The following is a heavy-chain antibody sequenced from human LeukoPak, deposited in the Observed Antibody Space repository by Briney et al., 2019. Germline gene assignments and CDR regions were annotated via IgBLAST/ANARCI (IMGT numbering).Heavy chain of an antibody. CDR1: GFTFSDYY. D-gene: IGHD3-22*01. J-gene: IGHJ4*02. V-gene: IGHV3-11*01. CDR3: ASSRGTRYDSSGYYSYSFDY. Sequence: PGGSLRLSCAASGFTFSDYYMSWIRQAPGKGLEWVSYISSSGSTIYYADSVKGRFTISRDNAKNSLYLQMNSLRSEDTAVYYCASSRGTRYDSSGYYSYSFDYWGQGTLVTVSS. CDR2: ISSSGSTI.